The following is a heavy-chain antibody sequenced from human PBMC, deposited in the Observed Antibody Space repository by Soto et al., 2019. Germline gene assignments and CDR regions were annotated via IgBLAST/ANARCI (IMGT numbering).Heavy chain of an antibody. CDR1: GFTFSSYS. D-gene: IGHD3-10*01. J-gene: IGHJ4*02. V-gene: IGHV3-48*02. CDR3: ARNGEEWFGELDFDY. CDR2: ISSSSSTI. Sequence: EVQLVESGGGLVQPGGSLRLSCAASGFTFSSYSMNWVRQAPGKGLEWVSYISSSSSTIYYADSVKGRFTISRDNAKNLLYLQKKSLRDEDTAVYYCARNGEEWFGELDFDYWGQGTLVTVSS.